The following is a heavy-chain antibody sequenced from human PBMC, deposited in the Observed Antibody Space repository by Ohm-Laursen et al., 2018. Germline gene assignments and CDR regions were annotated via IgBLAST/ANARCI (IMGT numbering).Heavy chain of an antibody. V-gene: IGHV3-48*03. CDR3: ARGGQQQVEDY. CDR1: GFTFSSYE. CDR2: ISSSGSTI. J-gene: IGHJ4*02. Sequence: SLRLSCAASGFTFSSYEMNWVRQAPGKGLEWVSYISSSGSTIYYADSVKGRFTISRDNAKNSLYLQMNSLRAEDTAVYYCARGGQQQVEDYWGQGTLVTVSS. D-gene: IGHD6-13*01.